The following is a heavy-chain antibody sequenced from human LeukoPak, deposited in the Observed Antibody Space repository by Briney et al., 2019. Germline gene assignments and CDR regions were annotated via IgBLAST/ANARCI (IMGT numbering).Heavy chain of an antibody. D-gene: IGHD3-10*01. CDR1: GGSISSYY. CDR3: ARVLQSYYGSGSYYNVKGADAFDI. J-gene: IGHJ3*02. V-gene: IGHV4-59*12. CDR2: IYYSGST. Sequence: SETLSLTCTVSGGSISSYYWSWIRQPPGKGLEWIGYIYYSGSTKYNPSLKSRVTISVDTSKNQFSLKLSSVTAADTAVYYCARVLQSYYGSGSYYNVKGADAFDIWGQGTMVTVSS.